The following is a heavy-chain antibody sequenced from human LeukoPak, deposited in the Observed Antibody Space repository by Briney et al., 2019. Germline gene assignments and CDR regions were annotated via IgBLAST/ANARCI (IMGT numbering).Heavy chain of an antibody. Sequence: SVKVSCKASGGTFSSYAISWVRQAPGQGLEWMGGIIPIFGTANYAQKFQGRVTITADESTSTAYMELSSLRSEDTAVYYCAREFAAMLTSTFDYWGQGTLVTVSS. CDR2: IIPIFGTA. D-gene: IGHD2-2*01. V-gene: IGHV1-69*13. CDR3: AREFAAMLTSTFDY. CDR1: GGTFSSYA. J-gene: IGHJ4*02.